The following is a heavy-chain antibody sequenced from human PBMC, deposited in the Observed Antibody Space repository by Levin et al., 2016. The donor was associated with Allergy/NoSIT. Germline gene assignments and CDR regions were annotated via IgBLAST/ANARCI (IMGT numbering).Heavy chain of an antibody. Sequence: ASVKVSCKASGYTFTSYGIMWVRQAPGQGLEWMGWISTYNHYTKYARNLQGRVTMTTDTSTSTAYMELRSLRSDDTAVYYCAREEEYNWNDLDCWGQGTLVTVSS. D-gene: IGHD1-1*01. V-gene: IGHV1-18*01. CDR2: ISTYNHYT. CDR3: AREEEYNWNDLDC. CDR1: GYTFTSYG. J-gene: IGHJ4*02.